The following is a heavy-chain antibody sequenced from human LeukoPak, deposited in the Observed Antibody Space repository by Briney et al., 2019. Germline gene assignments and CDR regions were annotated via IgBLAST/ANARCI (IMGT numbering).Heavy chain of an antibody. Sequence: SETLSPTCTVSGGSISDYYWSWIRQPAGKRLEWIGRIYSSGSTNYNPSLKSRVNMSADKSKSQFSLKLSSVTAADTAVYYCARELSTGWPGFDSWGQGTLVTVSS. V-gene: IGHV4-4*07. CDR1: GGSISDYY. J-gene: IGHJ4*02. D-gene: IGHD6-19*01. CDR2: IYSSGST. CDR3: ARELSTGWPGFDS.